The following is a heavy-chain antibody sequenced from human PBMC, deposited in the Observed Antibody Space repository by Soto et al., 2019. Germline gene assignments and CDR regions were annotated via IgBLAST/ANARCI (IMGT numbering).Heavy chain of an antibody. CDR2: IIGADGTT. V-gene: IGHV3-23*01. CDR1: GFIFQTYT. Sequence: GGSLRLSCTASGFIFQTYTMSWVRQAPGRGLEWVSSIIGADGTTHYADSVKGRFTITRDNSKNTLYLQMNSLRAEDTAVYFCAKDSQYQLPPPNAKFEYWGQGTLVTVSS. D-gene: IGHD2-2*01. J-gene: IGHJ4*02. CDR3: AKDSQYQLPPPNAKFEY.